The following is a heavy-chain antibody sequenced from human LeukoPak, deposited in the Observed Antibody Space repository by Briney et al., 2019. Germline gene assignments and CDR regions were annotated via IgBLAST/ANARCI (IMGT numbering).Heavy chain of an antibody. CDR1: GFTFTSYW. D-gene: IGHD3-16*01. CDR2: IRQDGSEK. J-gene: IGHJ4*02. V-gene: IGHV3-7*01. CDR3: STGGVH. Sequence: GGSQRLSCAASGFTFTSYWMSWVRQAPGKGLEWVANIRQDGSEKNYVDSVRGRFAISRDNARDSLFLQMNSLTAEDTAVYFCSTGGVHWGQGTLVTVSS.